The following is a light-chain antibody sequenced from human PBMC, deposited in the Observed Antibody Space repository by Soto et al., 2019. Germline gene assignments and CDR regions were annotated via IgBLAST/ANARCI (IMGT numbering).Light chain of an antibody. CDR1: QSFRGL. V-gene: IGKV3-11*01. CDR3: RQRHMWPIT. CDR2: DAY. Sequence: EDLFTEAPCTLPLSTGERATLSCRASQSFRGLLAWYQQKPGQAPRPLIYDAYNRATGIPPRFSGSGSGTDFTLTITSLEPEDSAVYYCRQRHMWPITFGQGTRLEIK. J-gene: IGKJ5*01.